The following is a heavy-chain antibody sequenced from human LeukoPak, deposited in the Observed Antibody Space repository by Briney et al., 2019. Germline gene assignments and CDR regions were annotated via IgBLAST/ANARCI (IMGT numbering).Heavy chain of an antibody. V-gene: IGHV4-59*12. CDR3: ARTRGSYFDY. J-gene: IGHJ4*02. CDR1: GGSISSYY. Sequence: NPSETLSLTCTVSGGSISSYYWSWIRQPPGKGLEWIGYIYYSGSTNYNPSLRSRVTMSVDTSKNQFSLKLSSVTAADTAVYYCARTRGSYFDYWGQGTLVTVSS. D-gene: IGHD1-26*01. CDR2: IYYSGST.